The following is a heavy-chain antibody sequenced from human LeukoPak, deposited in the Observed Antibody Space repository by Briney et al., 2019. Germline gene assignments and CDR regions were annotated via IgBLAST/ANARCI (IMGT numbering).Heavy chain of an antibody. CDR1: GFTFSSYA. CDR3: ARDRSGTTMVRGVIIEDYYFDY. Sequence: GGSLRLSCAASGFTFSSYAMHWVRQAPGKGLEWVAVISYDGSNKYYADSVKGRFTISRDNSKNTLYLQMNSLRAEDTAVYYCARDRSGTTMVRGVIIEDYYFDYWGQGTLVTVSS. J-gene: IGHJ4*02. CDR2: ISYDGSNK. D-gene: IGHD3-10*01. V-gene: IGHV3-30-3*01.